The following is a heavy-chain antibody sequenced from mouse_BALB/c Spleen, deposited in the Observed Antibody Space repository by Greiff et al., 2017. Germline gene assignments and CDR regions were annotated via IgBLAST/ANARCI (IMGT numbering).Heavy chain of an antibody. CDR1: GFTFSSYT. J-gene: IGHJ1*01. CDR2: ISSGGSYT. V-gene: IGHV5-6-4*01. D-gene: IGHD2-1*01. CDR3: TNYGNYGDWYFDV. Sequence: EVNLVESGGGLVKPGGSLKLSCAASGFTFSSYTMSWVRQTPEKRLEWVATISSGGSYTYYPDSVKGRFTISRDNAKNTLYLQMSSLKSEDTAMYYCTNYGNYGDWYFDVWGAGTTVTVSS.